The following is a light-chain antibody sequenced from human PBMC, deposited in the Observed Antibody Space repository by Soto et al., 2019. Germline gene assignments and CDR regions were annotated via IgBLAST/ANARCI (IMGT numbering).Light chain of an antibody. J-gene: IGLJ1*01. Sequence: QSALTQPASVSGSPGQSSTITCTGSNNDIGADKFVSWYQQHPGEAPKLIIFDVSNRPSRVSHRFSGSKSGNTASLTISRLQPEDESDYYCTSFTTNLAFVFGTGTKLTVL. CDR1: NNDIGADKF. CDR3: TSFTTNLAFV. CDR2: DVS. V-gene: IGLV2-14*03.